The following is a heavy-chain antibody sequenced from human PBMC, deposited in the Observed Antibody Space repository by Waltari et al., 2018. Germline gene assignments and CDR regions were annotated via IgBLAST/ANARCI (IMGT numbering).Heavy chain of an antibody. J-gene: IGHJ4*02. V-gene: IGHV3-7*03. D-gene: IGHD3-22*01. CDR3: VRDDSTGHYYFDY. CDR2: MNEDGREK. Sequence: EVQLVESGGDLVQPGGSLRLSCAASGFPFTNYWMSWVRQAPGKGLEGVANMNEDGREKYDVDSVEGRCTISRDNAKNSLYLQMNSLRAEDTAVYYCVRDDSTGHYYFDYWGQGTLVTVSS. CDR1: GFPFTNYW.